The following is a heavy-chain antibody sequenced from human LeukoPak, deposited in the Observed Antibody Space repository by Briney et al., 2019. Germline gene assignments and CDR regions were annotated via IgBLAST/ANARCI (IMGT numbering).Heavy chain of an antibody. J-gene: IGHJ3*02. Sequence: ASVKVSCKASGYTFTGYYIHWVRQAPGQGLEWMGWLNPNSGGTNYAQKFQGRLTMTRDTSISTAYMELSSLRSDDTAVYFCARPKEAATTFRAFAIWGQGTMVTVSS. V-gene: IGHV1-2*02. CDR3: ARPKEAATTFRAFAI. CDR1: GYTFTGYY. D-gene: IGHD2-15*01. CDR2: LNPNSGGT.